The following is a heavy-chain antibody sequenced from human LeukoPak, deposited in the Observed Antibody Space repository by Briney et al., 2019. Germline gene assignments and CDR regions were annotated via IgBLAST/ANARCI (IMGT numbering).Heavy chain of an antibody. CDR2: IYYSGST. CDR3: ARAGYSGYDPASYLDY. CDR1: GGSISSGDYY. D-gene: IGHD5-12*01. V-gene: IGHV4-30-4*01. J-gene: IGHJ4*02. Sequence: PSQTLSLTCTVSGGSISSGDYYWSRIRQPPGKGLEWIGYIYYSGSTYYNPSLKSRVTISVDTSKNQFSLKLSSVTAADTAVYYCARAGYSGYDPASYLDYWGQGTLVTVSS.